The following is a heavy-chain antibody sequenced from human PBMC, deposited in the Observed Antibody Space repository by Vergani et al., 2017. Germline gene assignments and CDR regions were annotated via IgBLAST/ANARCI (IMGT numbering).Heavy chain of an antibody. Sequence: EVQLVESGGGLVQPGRSLRLSCAASGFTFDDYAMHWVRQASGKGLEWVSGISWNSGSIGYADSVKGRFTISRDNAKNSLYLQMNSLRAEDTAVYYCAKDKPKYSYGNGFDYWGQGTLVTVSS. J-gene: IGHJ4*02. CDR3: AKDKPKYSYGNGFDY. CDR2: ISWNSGSI. D-gene: IGHD5-18*01. CDR1: GFTFDDYA. V-gene: IGHV3-9*01.